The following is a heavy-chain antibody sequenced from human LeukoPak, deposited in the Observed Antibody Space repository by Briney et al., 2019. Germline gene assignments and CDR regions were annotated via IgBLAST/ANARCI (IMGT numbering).Heavy chain of an antibody. Sequence: ASVKVSCKASGYTFTSYGISWVRQATGQGLEWMGWMNPNSGNTGYAQKFQGRVTITRNTSISTAYMELSSLRSEDTAVYYCARRGLRGNWFDPWGQGTLVTVSS. D-gene: IGHD5-24*01. V-gene: IGHV1-8*03. CDR3: ARRGLRGNWFDP. CDR2: MNPNSGNT. CDR1: GYTFTSYG. J-gene: IGHJ5*02.